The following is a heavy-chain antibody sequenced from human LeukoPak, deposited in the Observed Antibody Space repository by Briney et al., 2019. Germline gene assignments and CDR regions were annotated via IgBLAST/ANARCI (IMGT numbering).Heavy chain of an antibody. V-gene: IGHV1-18*01. J-gene: IGHJ4*02. D-gene: IGHD2-2*01. CDR3: ARDWASHTYYFDY. CDR1: GYTFTNYG. Sequence: ASVKVSCTASGYTFTNYGISWVRQAPGQGLEWMGWISAYNGNTNYAQKFQGRVTLTTDTSTSTAYMDLRSLRSDDTAVFYCARDWASHTYYFDYWGQGTLVTVSS. CDR2: ISAYNGNT.